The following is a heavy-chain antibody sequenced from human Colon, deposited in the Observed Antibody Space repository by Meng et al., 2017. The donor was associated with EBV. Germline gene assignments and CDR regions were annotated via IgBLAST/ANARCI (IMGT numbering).Heavy chain of an antibody. V-gene: IGHV4-30-2*01. D-gene: IGHD3-10*01. J-gene: IGHJ5*02. CDR3: VRDTRRGGGWFDP. Sequence: VQLQDPCSVLVRPSQTRSLSCAVSGDSITSGDYSWTWIRQPPGKGLEWIGYIYHGVNIYYTPSLRSRVTISVDKSRNQFSLKLTSVSAADTAVYYCVRDTRRGGGWFDPWGQGTLVTVSS. CDR2: IYHGVNI. CDR1: GDSITSGDYS.